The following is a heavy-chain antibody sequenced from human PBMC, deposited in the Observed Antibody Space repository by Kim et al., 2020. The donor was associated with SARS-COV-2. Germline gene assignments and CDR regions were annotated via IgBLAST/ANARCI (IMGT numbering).Heavy chain of an antibody. CDR3: ARDYRDDPPNWFDP. Sequence: ASVKVSCKASGYTFTSYAMHWVRQAPGQRLEWMGWINAGNGNTKYSQKFQGRVTITRDTSASTAYMELSSLRSEDTAVYYCARDYRDDPPNWFDPWGQGTLVTVSS. CDR2: INAGNGNT. D-gene: IGHD1-26*01. V-gene: IGHV1-3*01. CDR1: GYTFTSYA. J-gene: IGHJ5*02.